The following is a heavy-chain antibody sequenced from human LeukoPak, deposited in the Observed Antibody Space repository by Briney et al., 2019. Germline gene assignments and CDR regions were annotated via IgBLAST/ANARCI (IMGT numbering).Heavy chain of an antibody. CDR3: ARSLDYYDSSGRGNFFDY. J-gene: IGHJ4*02. D-gene: IGHD3-22*01. CDR1: GFTFSSYR. Sequence: GGSLRLTCAASGFTFSSYRMHWVRQAPGKGLVWLSRINSDGSITNYADSVKGRFTISRDNAKNTLYLQMNSLRAEDTAVYYCARSLDYYDSSGRGNFFDYWGQGTLVTVSS. CDR2: INSDGSIT. V-gene: IGHV3-74*01.